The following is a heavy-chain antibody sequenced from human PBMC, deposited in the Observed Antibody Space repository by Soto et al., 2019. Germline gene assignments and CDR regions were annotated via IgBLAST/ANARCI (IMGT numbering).Heavy chain of an antibody. CDR2: ISYDGSNK. CDR1: GFTFSSYA. Sequence: QVQLVESGGGVVQPGRSLRLSCAASGFTFSSYAMHWVRQAPGKGLEWVAVISYDGSNKYYADSVKGRFTISRDNSKNTLYLQMNSLRAEDTAVYYCARDQTQQLVRHDYYFGMDVWGQGTTVTVSS. CDR3: ARDQTQQLVRHDYYFGMDV. D-gene: IGHD6-13*01. V-gene: IGHV3-30-3*01. J-gene: IGHJ6*02.